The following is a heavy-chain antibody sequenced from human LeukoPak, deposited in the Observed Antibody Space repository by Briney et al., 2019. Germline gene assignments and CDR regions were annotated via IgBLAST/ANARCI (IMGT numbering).Heavy chain of an antibody. Sequence: GSFXXYYWSWIRQPPGKXLEWIGEINHSGSTNYNPSLKSRVTISVDTSKNQFSLKLSSVTAADTAVYYCAXXXGXXVXYWGQGXLXTVSS. CDR2: INHSGST. V-gene: IGHV4-34*01. J-gene: IGHJ4*02. CDR3: AXXXGXXVXY. CDR1: GSFXXYY.